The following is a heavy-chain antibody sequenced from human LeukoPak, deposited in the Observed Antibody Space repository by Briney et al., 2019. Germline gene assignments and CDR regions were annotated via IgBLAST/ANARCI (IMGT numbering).Heavy chain of an antibody. D-gene: IGHD4-11*01. J-gene: IGHJ6*02. CDR2: IYYSGST. CDR3: ARDYSNYYYYGMDV. Sequence: SETLSLTCTVSGGSISSYYWSWIRQPPGKGLEWIGYIYYSGSTNYNLSLKSRVTISVDTSKNQFSLKLSSVTAADTAVYYCARDYSNYYYYGMDVWGQGTTVTVSS. V-gene: IGHV4-59*01. CDR1: GGSISSYY.